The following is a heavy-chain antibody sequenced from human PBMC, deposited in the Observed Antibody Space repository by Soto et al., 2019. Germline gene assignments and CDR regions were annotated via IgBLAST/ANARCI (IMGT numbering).Heavy chain of an antibody. D-gene: IGHD1-1*01. CDR3: ARDLYNYYCFDY. V-gene: IGHV1-46*01. CDR1: GYTFTSYY. Sequence: ASVKVSCKASGYTFTSYYMHWVRQAPGQGLEWMGIINPSGGSTSYAQKYQGRVTMTRDTSTSTVYMELSSLRSEDTAVYYCARDLYNYYCFDYWGQGTLVTVSS. J-gene: IGHJ4*02. CDR2: INPSGGST.